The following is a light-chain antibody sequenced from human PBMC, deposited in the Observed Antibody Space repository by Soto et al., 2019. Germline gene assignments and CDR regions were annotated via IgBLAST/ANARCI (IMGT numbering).Light chain of an antibody. Sequence: DIVMTHSPYSLAVSLGERATINCKSSQSVLYSSNNKNYLAWYQQKPGQAPRLLIYGASTRATGIPARFSGSGSGTEFTLTISSLQSEDFAVYHCQQYNNWPPFTFGPGTKVDIK. CDR2: GAS. J-gene: IGKJ3*01. V-gene: IGKV4-1*01. CDR1: QSVLYSSNNKNY. CDR3: QQYNNWPPFT.